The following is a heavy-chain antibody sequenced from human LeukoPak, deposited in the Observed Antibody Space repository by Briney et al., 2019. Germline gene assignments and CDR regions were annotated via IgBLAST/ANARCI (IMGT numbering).Heavy chain of an antibody. J-gene: IGHJ4*02. CDR1: GFTFSDYY. CDR2: ISSSGSTI. D-gene: IGHD3-10*01. V-gene: IGHV3-11*01. CDR3: ARDFRTYYYGSGSWNY. Sequence: GGSLRLSCAASGFTFSDYYMSWIRQAPGKGLEWVSYISSSGSTIYYADSVKGGFTISRDNAKNSLYLQMNSLRAEDTAVYYCARDFRTYYYGSGSWNYWGQGTLVTVSS.